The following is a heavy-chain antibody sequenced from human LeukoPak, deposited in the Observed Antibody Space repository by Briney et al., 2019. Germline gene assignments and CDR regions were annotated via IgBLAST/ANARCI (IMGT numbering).Heavy chain of an antibody. J-gene: IGHJ4*02. CDR3: ARRRNRAAVDY. Sequence: SETLSLTCAVSGGSIRNSNAFWGWIRQSPGMGLEWIGSVYYSGSTYYNPSLKSRVTISVDSSKSQFSLKLNSVTAADTAVYYCARRRNRAAVDYWGQGTLVTVSS. V-gene: IGHV4-39*01. CDR2: VYYSGST. CDR1: GGSIRNSNAF. D-gene: IGHD6-13*01.